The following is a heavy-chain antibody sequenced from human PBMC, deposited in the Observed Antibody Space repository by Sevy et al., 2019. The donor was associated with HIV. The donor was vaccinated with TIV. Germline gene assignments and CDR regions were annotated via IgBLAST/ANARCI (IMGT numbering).Heavy chain of an antibody. J-gene: IGHJ6*02. D-gene: IGHD2-2*01. V-gene: IGHV1-18*01. Sequence: ASVKVSCKASGYTFTSYGISWVRQAPGQGLEWMGWISAYNGNTNYAQKLQGRVTMTTDTSTSTAYMELMSLRSDDTAVYYCARDLGYCSSTSCFDYYYYGMDVWGQGTTVTVSS. CDR2: ISAYNGNT. CDR1: GYTFTSYG. CDR3: ARDLGYCSSTSCFDYYYYGMDV.